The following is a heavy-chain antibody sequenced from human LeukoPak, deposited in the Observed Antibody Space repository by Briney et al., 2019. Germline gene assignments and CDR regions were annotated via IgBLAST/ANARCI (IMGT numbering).Heavy chain of an antibody. CDR3: ARQSRDGSKTRGYYFDY. CDR2: IYPADSDT. Sequence: GESLKISCQVSGYIFTHYWIGWVRQMPGDGLESMGIIYPADSDTTYSPSFQGQVTISVDKSISTVYLQWSSLKASDTAMYYCARQSRDGSKTRGYYFDYWGQGTLVTVSS. D-gene: IGHD3-10*01. V-gene: IGHV5-51*01. J-gene: IGHJ4*02. CDR1: GYIFTHYW.